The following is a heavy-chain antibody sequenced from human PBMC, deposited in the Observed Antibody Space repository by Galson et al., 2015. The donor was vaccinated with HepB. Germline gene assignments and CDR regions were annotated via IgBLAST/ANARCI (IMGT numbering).Heavy chain of an antibody. J-gene: IGHJ4*02. CDR2: IYYSGST. CDR1: GGSISSYY. V-gene: IGHV4-59*01. D-gene: IGHD4-17*01. CDR3: ARVSFVGDYVHYFDY. Sequence: TLSLTCTVSGGSISSYYWSWIRQPPGKGLEWIGYIYYSGSTNYNPSLKSRDTISVDTSKNQFSLKLSSVTAADTAVYYCARVSFVGDYVHYFDYWGQGTLVTVSS.